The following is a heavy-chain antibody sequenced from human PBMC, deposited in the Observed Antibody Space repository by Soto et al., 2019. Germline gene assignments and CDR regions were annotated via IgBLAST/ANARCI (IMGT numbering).Heavy chain of an antibody. J-gene: IGHJ4*02. Sequence: PGGSLRLSCAASGFTFTNYVMSWVRQAPGKGLEWVSYISSNSGTMYYADSVKGRFTISRDNAKNSLYLQMNSLRAEDTAVYYCARDRFYYGSSGYYYFDYWGQGTLVTVSS. CDR2: ISSNSGTM. CDR1: GFTFTNYV. D-gene: IGHD3-22*01. V-gene: IGHV3-48*01. CDR3: ARDRFYYGSSGYYYFDY.